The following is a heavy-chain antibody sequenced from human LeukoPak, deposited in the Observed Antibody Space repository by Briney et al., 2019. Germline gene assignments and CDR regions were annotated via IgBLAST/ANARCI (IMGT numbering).Heavy chain of an antibody. D-gene: IGHD3-3*01. CDR3: ARVGVESITIFGVVLGHYFDY. J-gene: IGHJ4*02. CDR2: IYYSGST. Sequence: SETLSLTCTVSGGSISSYYWSWIRQPPGKGLEWIGYIYYSGSTNYNPSLKSRVTISVDTSKNQFSLKLSSVTAADTAVYYCARVGVESITIFGVVLGHYFDYWGQGTLVTVSS. V-gene: IGHV4-59*08. CDR1: GGSISSYY.